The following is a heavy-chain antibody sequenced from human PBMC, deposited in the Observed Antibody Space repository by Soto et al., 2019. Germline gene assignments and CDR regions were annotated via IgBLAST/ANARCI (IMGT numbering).Heavy chain of an antibody. D-gene: IGHD2-21*01. Sequence: QVQLQESGPGLVKPSGTLSLTCSISGQPITNDRRWSWVRQSPGQGLEWIGEIYHSGRAHYNPALKTRVIISVDESKDRLSLTLSAVTAADTAVYYCTANCFYSLDYWGQGSLVTVSS. J-gene: IGHJ4*02. CDR3: TANCFYSLDY. V-gene: IGHV4-4*02. CDR1: GQPITNDRR. CDR2: IYHSGRA.